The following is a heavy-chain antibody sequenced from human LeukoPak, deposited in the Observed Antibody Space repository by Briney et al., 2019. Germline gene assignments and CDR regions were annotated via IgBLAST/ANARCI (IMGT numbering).Heavy chain of an antibody. CDR3: VRPRTSGWSLNAFDI. D-gene: IGHD6-19*01. CDR2: ITYSGST. CDR1: GDSITSGNYC. V-gene: IGHV4-39*01. Sequence: SETLSLTCTVSGDSITSGNYCWGWIRQPPGKGLEWMGSITYSGSTYYNPSPKSRVTVSVDMSKNQFSLKLRSVTAADTAVYYCVRPRTSGWSLNAFDIWGQGTMVTVSS. J-gene: IGHJ3*02.